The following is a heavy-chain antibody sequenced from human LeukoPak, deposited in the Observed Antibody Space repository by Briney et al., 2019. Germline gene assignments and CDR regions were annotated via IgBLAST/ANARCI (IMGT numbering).Heavy chain of an antibody. CDR1: GFTFSSYA. Sequence: GGSLRLSCAASGFTFSSYAMDWVRQAPGKGLEWVAVISYDGSNKFYADSVKGRFTISRDNSKNTLYLQLNGLRAEDTAVYYCARDSGWLTDFDFWGQGTLVTVSS. D-gene: IGHD6-19*01. CDR3: ARDSGWLTDFDF. CDR2: ISYDGSNK. V-gene: IGHV3-30-3*01. J-gene: IGHJ4*02.